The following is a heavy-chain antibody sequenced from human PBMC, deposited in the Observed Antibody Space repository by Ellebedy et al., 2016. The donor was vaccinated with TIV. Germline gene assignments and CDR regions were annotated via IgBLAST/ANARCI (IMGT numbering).Heavy chain of an antibody. D-gene: IGHD3-16*01. CDR3: ARERAGGFDY. CDR1: GFTFSSYS. V-gene: IGHV3-21*01. J-gene: IGHJ4*02. CDR2: ISSSSSYI. Sequence: GESLKISXAASGFTFSSYSMNWVRQAPGKGLEWVSSISSSSSYIYYADSVKGRFTISRDNAKNSLYLQMNSLRAEDTAVYYCARERAGGFDYWGQGTLVTVSS.